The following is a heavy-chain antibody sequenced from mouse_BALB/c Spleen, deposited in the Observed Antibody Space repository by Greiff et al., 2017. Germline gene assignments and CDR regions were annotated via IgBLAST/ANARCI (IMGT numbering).Heavy chain of an antibody. Sequence: EVKLVESGGGLVKPGGSLKLSCAASGFTFSDYYMYWVRPTPEKRLEWVATISDGGSYTYYPDSVKGRFTISRDNAKNNLYLQMSSLKSEDTAMYYCARGLYAMDYWGQGTSVTVSS. J-gene: IGHJ4*01. CDR2: ISDGGSYT. CDR1: GFTFSDYY. CDR3: ARGLYAMDY. V-gene: IGHV5-4*02.